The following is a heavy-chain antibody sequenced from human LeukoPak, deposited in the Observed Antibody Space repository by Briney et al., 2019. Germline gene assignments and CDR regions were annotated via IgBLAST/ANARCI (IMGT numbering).Heavy chain of an antibody. CDR2: IYHSGST. D-gene: IGHD3-22*01. J-gene: IGHJ5*02. V-gene: IGHV4-38-2*02. CDR3: AREGPLLSRLGYYDSSGYYANWFDP. CDR1: GYSISSGYY. Sequence: SSETLSLTCTVSGYSISSGYYWGWIRQPPGKGLEWIGSIYHSGSTYYNPSLKSRVTISVDTSKNQFSLKLSSVTAADTAVYYCAREGPLLSRLGYYDSSGYYANWFDPWGQGTLVTVSS.